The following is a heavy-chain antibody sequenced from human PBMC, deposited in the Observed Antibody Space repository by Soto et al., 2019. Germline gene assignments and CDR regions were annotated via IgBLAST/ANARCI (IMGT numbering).Heavy chain of an antibody. CDR3: ARDLAVAGTTTPTYPEDY. CDR1: GFTFSSYS. Sequence: EVQLVESGGGLVQPGGSLRLSCAASGFTFSSYSMNWVRQAPGKGLEWVSYISSSSSTIYYADSVKGRFTISRDNAKNSLYLQMNSLRAEDTAVYYCARDLAVAGTTTPTYPEDYWGQGTLVTVSS. V-gene: IGHV3-48*01. J-gene: IGHJ4*02. D-gene: IGHD6-19*01. CDR2: ISSSSSTI.